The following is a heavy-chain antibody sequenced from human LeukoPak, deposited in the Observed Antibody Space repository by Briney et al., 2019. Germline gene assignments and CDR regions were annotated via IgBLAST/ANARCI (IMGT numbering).Heavy chain of an antibody. V-gene: IGHV5-51*01. Sequence: GESLKISCKGSGYSFTSYWIGWVRQMPGKGLEWMGIIYPGDPDTRYSPSFQGQVTISADKSISTAYLQWSSLKASDTAMYYCARRVYGSGSSYYFDYWGQGTLVTVSS. CDR3: ARRVYGSGSSYYFDY. CDR1: GYSFTSYW. J-gene: IGHJ4*02. CDR2: IYPGDPDT. D-gene: IGHD3-10*01.